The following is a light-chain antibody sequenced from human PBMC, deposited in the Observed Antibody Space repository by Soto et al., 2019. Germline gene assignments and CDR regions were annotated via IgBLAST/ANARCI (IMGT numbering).Light chain of an antibody. Sequence: IQMTHSPSSLSASVGDRVTITXXASQSISSYLNWYQQKPGKAPKLLIYAASSLQSGVPSRFSGSGSGTDFTLTISSLQPEDFATYYCLQDYNYPWTFGQGTKVDIK. CDR2: AAS. V-gene: IGKV1-6*01. CDR1: QSISSY. CDR3: LQDYNYPWT. J-gene: IGKJ1*01.